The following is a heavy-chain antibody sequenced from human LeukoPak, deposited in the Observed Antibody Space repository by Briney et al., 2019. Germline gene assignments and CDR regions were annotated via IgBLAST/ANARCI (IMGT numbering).Heavy chain of an antibody. J-gene: IGHJ4*02. V-gene: IGHV3-7*01. D-gene: IGHD6-13*01. CDR1: GFTFSSYW. CDR3: ARGIAAAGTEFDY. Sequence: GGSLRLSCAASGFTFSSYWMSWVRQAPGKGLEWVANIKQDGSEKYYVDSVKGRFTISRDNAKNSLYLQMNSLRAEDTAVYYCARGIAAAGTEFDYWGQGTPVTVSS. CDR2: IKQDGSEK.